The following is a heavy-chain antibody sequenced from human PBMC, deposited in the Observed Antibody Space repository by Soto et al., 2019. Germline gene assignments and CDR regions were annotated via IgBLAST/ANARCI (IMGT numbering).Heavy chain of an antibody. CDR3: ATDSSLYNWNYWRY. Sequence: ASVKVSCKVSGYTLTELSMHWVRQAPGKGLEWMGGFDPEDGETIYAQKFQGRVTMTEDTSTDTAYMELSSLRSEDTAVYYCATDSSLYNWNYWRYWGQGTLVTVSS. CDR2: FDPEDGET. V-gene: IGHV1-24*01. J-gene: IGHJ4*02. CDR1: GYTLTELS. D-gene: IGHD1-7*01.